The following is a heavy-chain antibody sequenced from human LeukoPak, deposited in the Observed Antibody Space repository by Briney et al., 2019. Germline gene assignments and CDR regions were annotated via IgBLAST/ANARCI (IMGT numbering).Heavy chain of an antibody. D-gene: IGHD3-22*01. V-gene: IGHV4-59*01. CDR3: ARDLPYYYDSSGYYSSDAFDI. CDR2: VRSGGST. J-gene: IGHJ3*02. CDR1: GGSISSNY. Sequence: SETLSLTCTVSGGSISSNYWSWIRQPPGKGLEWIGFVRSGGSTNYNPSLKSRVTISVDTSKNQFSLKLSSVTAADTAVYYCARDLPYYYDSSGYYSSDAFDIWGQGTMVTVSS.